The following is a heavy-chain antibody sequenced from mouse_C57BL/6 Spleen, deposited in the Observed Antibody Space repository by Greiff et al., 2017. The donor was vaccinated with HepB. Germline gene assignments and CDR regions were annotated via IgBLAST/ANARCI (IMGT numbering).Heavy chain of an antibody. Sequence: EVMLVESGGGLVKPGGSLKLSCAASGFTFSSYAMSWVRQTPEKRLEWVATISDGGSYTYYPDNVKGRFTISRDNAKNNLYLQMSHLKSEDTAMYYCARVGGNYLYFDYWGQGTTLTVSS. J-gene: IGHJ2*01. D-gene: IGHD2-1*01. V-gene: IGHV5-4*03. CDR3: ARVGGNYLYFDY. CDR2: ISDGGSYT. CDR1: GFTFSSYA.